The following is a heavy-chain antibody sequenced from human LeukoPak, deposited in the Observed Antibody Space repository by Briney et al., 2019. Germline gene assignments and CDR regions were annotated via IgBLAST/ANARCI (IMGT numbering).Heavy chain of an antibody. J-gene: IGHJ4*02. CDR2: ISSSSSYI. D-gene: IGHD6-19*01. V-gene: IGHV3-21*01. CDR3: AKGSLSKGIAVAGTHIDY. CDR1: GFTFSSYS. Sequence: PGGSLRLSCAASGFTFSSYSMNWVRQAPGKGLEWVSSISSSSSYIYYADSVKGRFTISRDNARNSLYLQMNSLRAEDTAVYYCAKGSLSKGIAVAGTHIDYWGQGTLVTVSS.